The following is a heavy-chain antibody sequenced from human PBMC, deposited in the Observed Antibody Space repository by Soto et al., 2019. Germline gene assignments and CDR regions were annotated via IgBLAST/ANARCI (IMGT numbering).Heavy chain of an antibody. J-gene: IGHJ3*02. CDR1: GGSISSYY. D-gene: IGHD1-26*01. CDR3: ARDTSGSLDDAFDI. Sequence: SETLCLTCTVSGGSISSYYWSWIRQPPGKGLEWIGYIYYSGSTNYNPSLKSRVTISVDTSKNQFSLKLSSVTAADTAVYYCARDTSGSLDDAFDIWGQGTMVTVSS. CDR2: IYYSGST. V-gene: IGHV4-59*01.